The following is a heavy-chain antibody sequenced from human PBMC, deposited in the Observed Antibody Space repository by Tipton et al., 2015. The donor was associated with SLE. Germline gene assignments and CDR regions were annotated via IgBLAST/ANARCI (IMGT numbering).Heavy chain of an antibody. CDR1: GYTFPSYY. CDR2: IFYSGRT. D-gene: IGHD3-3*01. J-gene: IGHJ4*02. V-gene: IGHV4-31*02. CDR3: ARGNTTFGVGY. Sequence: QVQLVQSGAEVKKPGQSLRISCHVSGYTFPSYYINWVRQVPGKGLEWIGNIFYSGRTDYNPSLKSRVTISVDTSKNQFSLKLSSVTAADTAVYYCARGNTTFGVGYWGQGTLVTVSS.